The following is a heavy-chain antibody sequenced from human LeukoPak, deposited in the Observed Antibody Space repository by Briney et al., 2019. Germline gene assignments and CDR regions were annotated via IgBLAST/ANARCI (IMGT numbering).Heavy chain of an antibody. CDR3: ARDGGYSGYGSFDY. J-gene: IGHJ4*02. CDR2: IYYSGST. CDR1: GGSISSYY. V-gene: IGHV4-59*01. Sequence: PSETLSLTCTVSGGSISSYYWSWIRQPPGKGLEWIGYIYYSGSTNYNPSLKSRVTISVDTSKNQFSLKLSSVTAADTAVYYCARDGGYSGYGSFDYWGQGTLVTVSS. D-gene: IGHD5-12*01.